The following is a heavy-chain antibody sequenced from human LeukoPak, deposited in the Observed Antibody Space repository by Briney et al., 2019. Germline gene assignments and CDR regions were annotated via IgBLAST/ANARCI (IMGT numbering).Heavy chain of an antibody. CDR2: ISPHSGGT. CDR1: GYIFTGYY. Sequence: RVASVKVSCKASGYIFTGYYMHWVRQAPGQGLEWMGWISPHSGGTNYAQKFQGRVTMTLDTSISTVYMELSRLRSDDTAVYYCARGAIAVAGIIDYWGQGTLVTVSS. CDR3: ARGAIAVAGIIDY. D-gene: IGHD6-19*01. V-gene: IGHV1-2*02. J-gene: IGHJ4*02.